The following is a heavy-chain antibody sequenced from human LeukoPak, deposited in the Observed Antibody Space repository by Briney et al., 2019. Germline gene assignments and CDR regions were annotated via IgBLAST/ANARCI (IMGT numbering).Heavy chain of an antibody. CDR1: VGTFSSYA. Sequence: GSSVKVSCKASVGTFSSYAISWVRQAPGQGLEWMGRIIPILGIANYAQKFQGRVTITADKSTSTAYMELSSLRSEDTAVYYCARESTYYYDSSGYGFDYWGQGTLVTVSS. CDR3: ARESTYYYDSSGYGFDY. J-gene: IGHJ4*02. CDR2: IIPILGIA. D-gene: IGHD3-22*01. V-gene: IGHV1-69*04.